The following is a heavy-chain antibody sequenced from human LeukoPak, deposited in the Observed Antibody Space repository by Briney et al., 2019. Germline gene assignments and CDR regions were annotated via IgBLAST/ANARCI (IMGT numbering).Heavy chain of an antibody. Sequence: GGSLRLSCAASGFTFSSYAMSWVRQAPGKGLEWVSAISGSGGSTYYADSVKGRFTTSRDNSKNTLYLQMNSLRAEDTAVYYCARDPLTLYNYYMDVWGKGTTVTVSS. CDR2: ISGSGGST. J-gene: IGHJ6*03. V-gene: IGHV3-23*01. CDR3: ARDPLTLYNYYMDV. CDR1: GFTFSSYA. D-gene: IGHD3-9*01.